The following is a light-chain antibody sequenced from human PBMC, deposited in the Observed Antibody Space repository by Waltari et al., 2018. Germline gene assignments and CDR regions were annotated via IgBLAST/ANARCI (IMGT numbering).Light chain of an antibody. CDR2: DVN. Sequence: QSALTPPRSGSGSPGQAVAISCTCTSSCVCGHNHVTWYQQHPGKAPKVIIHDVNNRPSGVPGRFSGSRSGNTAALTISGLQAEDEADYYCLAYAGSPWVFGGGTKLTVL. V-gene: IGLV2-11*02. CDR1: SSCVCGHNH. CDR3: LAYAGSPWV. J-gene: IGLJ3*02.